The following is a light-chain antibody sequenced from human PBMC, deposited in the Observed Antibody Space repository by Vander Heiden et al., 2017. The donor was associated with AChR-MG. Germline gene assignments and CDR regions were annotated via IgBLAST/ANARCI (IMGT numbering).Light chain of an antibody. J-gene: IGLJ3*02. CDR3: SSYTHTSWV. CDR2: EVT. CDR1: SSDIGLYDY. Sequence: QSALTQPPSASESPGQSVTISCTGTSSDIGLYDYVSWYQQHPGKAPQLIIYEVTERPSGVPDRFSGSKSGNTASLTVSGLQAEDEADYYCSSYTHTSWVFGGGTKLSVL. V-gene: IGLV2-8*01.